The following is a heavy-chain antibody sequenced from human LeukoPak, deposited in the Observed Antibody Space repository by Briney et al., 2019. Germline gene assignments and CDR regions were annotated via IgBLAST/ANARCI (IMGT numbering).Heavy chain of an antibody. CDR2: IASDGSST. Sequence: GGSLRLSCAASGFTFSSYRMNWVRQAPGKGLVWVSRIASDGSSTTYADTVKGRFTISKDNAKNTVYLQMNNLRAEDTAVYYCVSFYETYWGRGTLVTVSS. D-gene: IGHD2-2*01. J-gene: IGHJ4*02. CDR1: GFTFSSYR. CDR3: VSFYETY. V-gene: IGHV3-74*01.